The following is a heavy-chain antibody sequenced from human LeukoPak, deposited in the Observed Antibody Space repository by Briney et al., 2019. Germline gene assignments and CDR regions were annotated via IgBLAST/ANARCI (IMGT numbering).Heavy chain of an antibody. CDR3: ARDSVEHYYDSSGYYFDY. D-gene: IGHD3-22*01. CDR1: GFTFSSYS. CDR2: ISSSSSYI. J-gene: IGHJ4*02. Sequence: GGSLRLSCAASGFTFSSYSMNWVRQAPGKGLEWVSSISSSSSYIYYADSVKGRFTISRDNAKNSLYLQMNSLRAEDTAVYYCARDSVEHYYDSSGYYFDYWGQGTLVTASS. V-gene: IGHV3-21*01.